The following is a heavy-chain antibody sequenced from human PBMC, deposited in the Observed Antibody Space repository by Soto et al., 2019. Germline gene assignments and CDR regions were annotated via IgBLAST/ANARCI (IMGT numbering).Heavy chain of an antibody. V-gene: IGHV3-7*05. Sequence: VQLVESGGGLVQPGGSLRLSCAASGFTFSSYWMNWVRQAPGKGLEWVANIKQDGSEKNYVDSVKGRFSISRDNAKNSLYLQMNSLRAEDTAVYYCARDRAMDDYWGQGTLVTVSS. CDR1: GFTFSSYW. CDR2: IKQDGSEK. CDR3: ARDRAMDDY. D-gene: IGHD5-18*01. J-gene: IGHJ4*02.